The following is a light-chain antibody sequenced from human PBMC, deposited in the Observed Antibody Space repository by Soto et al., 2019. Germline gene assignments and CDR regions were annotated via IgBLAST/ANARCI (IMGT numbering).Light chain of an antibody. CDR2: GAS. V-gene: IGKV3-20*01. J-gene: IGKJ2*01. CDR3: QQYGSSPYT. Sequence: EIVLTQSPGTLSLSPGERATLSCRASQSVSSSYLAWYQQKPGQAPRLLIYGASSRATGIPDRFSGSGSGTDLTLTISRLEPEDFAVNYCQQYGSSPYTFGQGTKLEIK. CDR1: QSVSSSY.